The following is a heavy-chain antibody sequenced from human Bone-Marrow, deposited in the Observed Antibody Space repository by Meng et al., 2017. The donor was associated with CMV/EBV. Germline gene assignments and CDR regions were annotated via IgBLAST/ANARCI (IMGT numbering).Heavy chain of an antibody. CDR1: GFTFSSYA. CDR3: ARDLNYYGSGEEQGGMDV. D-gene: IGHD3-10*01. V-gene: IGHV3-30-3*01. Sequence: GESLKISCAASGFTFSSYAMHWVRQAPGKGLEWVAVISYDGSNKYYADSVKGRFTISRDNAKNSLYLQMNSLRAEDTAVYYCARDLNYYGSGEEQGGMDVWGQGTTVTVSS. CDR2: ISYDGSNK. J-gene: IGHJ6*02.